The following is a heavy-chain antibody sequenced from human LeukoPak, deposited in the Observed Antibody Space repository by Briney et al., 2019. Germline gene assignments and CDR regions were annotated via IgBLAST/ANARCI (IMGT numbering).Heavy chain of an antibody. CDR2: IKSKTDGGTT. D-gene: IGHD1-26*01. Sequence: GGSLRLSCAASGFTFSNAWMSWVRQAPGKGLEWVGRIKSKTDGGTTDYAAPVKGRFTISRDDSKNTLYLQMSSLKTEDTAVYYCTTDRRYSGSSVDYWGQGTLVTVSS. CDR1: GFTFSNAW. J-gene: IGHJ4*02. CDR3: TTDRRYSGSSVDY. V-gene: IGHV3-15*01.